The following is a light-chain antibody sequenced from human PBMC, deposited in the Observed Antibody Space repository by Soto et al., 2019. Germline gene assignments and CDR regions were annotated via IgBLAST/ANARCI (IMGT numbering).Light chain of an antibody. CDR2: SNN. CDR1: SSNIGSNT. Sequence: QSVLTQPPSTSGTPGQRVTISCSGSSSNIGSNTVNWYQQLPGTAPKLLIYSNNQRPSRVPDRFSGSQSGTSASLAISGLQSEDEADYYCAAWDHSLNGVVFGGGTKLTVL. J-gene: IGLJ2*01. V-gene: IGLV1-44*01. CDR3: AAWDHSLNGVV.